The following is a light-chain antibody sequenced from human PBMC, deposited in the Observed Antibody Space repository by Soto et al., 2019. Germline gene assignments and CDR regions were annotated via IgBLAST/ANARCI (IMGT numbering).Light chain of an antibody. V-gene: IGKV3-11*01. CDR2: DEF. CDR1: QSVRNA. Sequence: EIVLTQSPGTLSLSPGERATLSCRASQSVRNALAWYQHQPGQAPRLLIFDEFKRATGIPARFSGSGSGTDFTLTISSLEPEDFVLYYCQQRSNWPGTFGQGTKVEIK. J-gene: IGKJ1*01. CDR3: QQRSNWPGT.